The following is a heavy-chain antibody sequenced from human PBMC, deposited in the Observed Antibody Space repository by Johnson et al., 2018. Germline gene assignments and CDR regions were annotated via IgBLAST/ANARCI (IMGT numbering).Heavy chain of an antibody. CDR3: ARFIAAPPYYYYGMDV. CDR1: GFTFSSYG. CDR2: ISYDGSNK. J-gene: IGHJ6*02. D-gene: IGHD6-13*01. V-gene: IGHV3-30*03. Sequence: QVQLVQSGGGVVQPGRSLRLSCAASGFTFSSYGMHWVRQAPGKGLEWVAVISYDGSNKYYADSVKGRFTISRDNAKNSLYLQMNSLRAEDTAVYYCARFIAAPPYYYYGMDVWGQGTTVTVSS.